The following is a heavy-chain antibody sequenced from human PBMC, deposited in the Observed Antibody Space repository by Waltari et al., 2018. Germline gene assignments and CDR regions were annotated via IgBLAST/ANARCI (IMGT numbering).Heavy chain of an antibody. J-gene: IGHJ4*02. V-gene: IGHV4-38-2*01. CDR1: GYSISSGYY. CDR2: IYHSGRT. CDR3: ARVSGQLVISY. Sequence: QVQLQESGPGLVKPSETLSLTCAVSGYSISSGYYWGWIRQPPGKGLEWIGSIYHSGRTYYNPSPKMRVTISVDTSKNQISLKLSSVTAADTAVYYCARVSGQLVISYWGQGTLVTVSS. D-gene: IGHD6-6*01.